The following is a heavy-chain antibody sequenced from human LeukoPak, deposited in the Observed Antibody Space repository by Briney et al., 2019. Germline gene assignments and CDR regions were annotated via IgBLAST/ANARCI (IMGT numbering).Heavy chain of an antibody. D-gene: IGHD4-17*01. CDR3: ARGRQMTTVTTSPFGY. Sequence: GASVKVSCKASGYTFTSYGISWVRQAPGQGLEWMGWMNPNSGNTGYAQKFQGRVTITRNTSISTAYMELSSLRSEDTAVYYCARGRQMTTVTTSPFGYWGQGTLVTVSS. V-gene: IGHV1-8*03. CDR2: MNPNSGNT. CDR1: GYTFTSYG. J-gene: IGHJ4*02.